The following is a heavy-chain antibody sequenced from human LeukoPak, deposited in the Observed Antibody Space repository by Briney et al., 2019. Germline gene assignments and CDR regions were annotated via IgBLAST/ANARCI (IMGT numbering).Heavy chain of an antibody. J-gene: IGHJ4*02. CDR1: GYTFTSCC. CDR3: ARQAVTTGWYIDY. V-gene: IGHV1-46*01. Sequence: ASVKVSCKASGYTFTSCCLHWVRQAPGQGLEWMGIFNPSDGRATYTQKFQGRVTMTRDTSTSTVYMDLSSLRSDDTAVYYCARQAVTTGWYIDYWGQGTLVAVSS. D-gene: IGHD4-17*01. CDR2: FNPSDGRA.